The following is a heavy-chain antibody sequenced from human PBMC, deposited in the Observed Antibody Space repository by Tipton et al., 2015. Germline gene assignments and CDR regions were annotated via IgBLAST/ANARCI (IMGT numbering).Heavy chain of an antibody. CDR2: IYHSASS. D-gene: IGHD4-17*01. CDR3: ASGHGDYVNGMDV. J-gene: IGHJ6*02. Sequence: TLSLTCTVSGDSIHKYYLTWIRQPPGRGLVWIGYIYHSASSNYNPSLKSRVTISLDTSKNQVSLKLSSVTAADTAVYYCASGHGDYVNGMDVWGQGTTVTVSS. CDR1: GDSIHKYY. V-gene: IGHV4-59*01.